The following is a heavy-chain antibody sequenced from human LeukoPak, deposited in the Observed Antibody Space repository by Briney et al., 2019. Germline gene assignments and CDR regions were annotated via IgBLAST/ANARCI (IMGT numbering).Heavy chain of an antibody. V-gene: IGHV1-69*13. Sequence: GASVKVSCKASGGTFSSYAISWMRQAPGQGLEWMGGIIPIFGTANYAQKFQGRVTVTADESTSTAYMELSSLRSEDTAVYYCARLGYYDILTGYSYYYYGMDVWGQGTTVTVSS. CDR2: IIPIFGTA. J-gene: IGHJ6*02. CDR3: ARLGYYDILTGYSYYYYGMDV. D-gene: IGHD3-9*01. CDR1: GGTFSSYA.